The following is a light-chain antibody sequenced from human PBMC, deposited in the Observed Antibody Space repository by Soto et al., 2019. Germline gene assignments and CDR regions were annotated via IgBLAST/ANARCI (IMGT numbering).Light chain of an antibody. CDR3: QQYGSSPRIT. CDR2: AAS. Sequence: EMVLTQSPGTLSLSPGERATLSCRASQSFSGTYLAWYQQKPGQAPRLLIYAASTRATGIPDRFSGSGSGTDFTLIISRLEPEDFAVYYCQQYGSSPRITFGQGTRLEIK. V-gene: IGKV3-20*01. CDR1: QSFSGTY. J-gene: IGKJ5*01.